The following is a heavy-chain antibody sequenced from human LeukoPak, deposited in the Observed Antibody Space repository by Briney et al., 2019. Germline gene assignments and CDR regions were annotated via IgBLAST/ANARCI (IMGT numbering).Heavy chain of an antibody. V-gene: IGHV3-21*05. CDR1: GFTFSSYS. CDR2: ISRLSSPI. Sequence: GGSLRLSCAASGFTFSSYSMNWVRQAPGKGLEWISYISRLSSPIYYADSLKGRFTISRDNAKNSLFLQMNSLRAEDTAVYYCARVPSPGYSYGHPYYFDYWGQGTLVTVSS. CDR3: ARVPSPGYSYGHPYYFDY. J-gene: IGHJ4*02. D-gene: IGHD5-18*01.